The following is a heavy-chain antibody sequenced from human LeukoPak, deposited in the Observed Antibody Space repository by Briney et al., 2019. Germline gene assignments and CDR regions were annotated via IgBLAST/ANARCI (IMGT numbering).Heavy chain of an antibody. CDR3: AKDLVGATNY. Sequence: GGSLRLSCAASGFPFSNFAMSWVRQAPGKGLEWVSAISGSGSSTHYADSVKGRITISRDNSKNTLYLQMNSLRAEDTAIFYCAKDLVGATNYWGQGTLVAVSS. CDR2: ISGSGSST. CDR1: GFPFSNFA. D-gene: IGHD1-26*01. J-gene: IGHJ4*02. V-gene: IGHV3-23*01.